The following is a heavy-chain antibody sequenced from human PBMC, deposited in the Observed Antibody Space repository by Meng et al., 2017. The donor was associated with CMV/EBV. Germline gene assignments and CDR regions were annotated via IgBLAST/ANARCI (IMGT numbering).Heavy chain of an antibody. CDR2: IKQDGSEK. D-gene: IGHD3-10*01. Sequence: GEALKISCAASGFTFSSYWMSWVRQAPGKGLEWVANIKQDGSEKYYVDSVKGRFTISRDNAKNSLYLQMNSLRAEDTAVYYCARGYYGSGRDYWGQGTLVTVSS. J-gene: IGHJ4*02. V-gene: IGHV3-7*01. CDR1: GFTFSSYW. CDR3: ARGYYGSGRDY.